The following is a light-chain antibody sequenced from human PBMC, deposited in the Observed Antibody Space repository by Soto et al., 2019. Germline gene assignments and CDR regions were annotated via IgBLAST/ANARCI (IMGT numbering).Light chain of an antibody. CDR2: AAS. V-gene: IGKV1-39*01. J-gene: IGKJ3*01. CDR1: QAISSY. CDR3: QHNYKTPHFT. Sequence: DIQMTQSPSSLSASVGDRVTITCRASQAISSYLAWYQQKPGQAPNFLIFAASNLPRGAPSRFRGRGSGPAYTLTISNLQPEDYGTYYCQHNYKTPHFTFGPGTKVDI.